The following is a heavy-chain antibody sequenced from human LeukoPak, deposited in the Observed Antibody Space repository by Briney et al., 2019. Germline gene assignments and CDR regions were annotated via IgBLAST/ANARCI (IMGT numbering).Heavy chain of an antibody. CDR3: ARDSLRLLWFGELSPTRVGDAFDI. V-gene: IGHV4-38-2*02. J-gene: IGHJ3*02. Sequence: PSETLSLTCTVSGYSISSGYYWGWIRQPPGKGLEWIGSIYHSGGTYYNPSLKSRVTISVDTSKNQFSLKLSSVTAADTAVYYCARDSLRLLWFGELSPTRVGDAFDIWGQGTMVTVSS. D-gene: IGHD3-10*01. CDR2: IYHSGGT. CDR1: GYSISSGYY.